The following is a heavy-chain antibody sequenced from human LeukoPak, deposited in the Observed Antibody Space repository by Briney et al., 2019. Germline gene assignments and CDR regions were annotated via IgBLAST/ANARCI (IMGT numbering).Heavy chain of an antibody. Sequence: SVKVSCKASGGTFSSYAISWVRQAPGQGLEWMGRIIPILGIANYAQKFQGRVTITADKSTSTAYMELSSLRSEDTAVYYCARDAYYYDSSGYNYYFDYWGQGTLVTVSS. CDR1: GGTFSSYA. CDR2: IIPILGIA. CDR3: ARDAYYYDSSGYNYYFDY. J-gene: IGHJ4*02. V-gene: IGHV1-69*04. D-gene: IGHD3-22*01.